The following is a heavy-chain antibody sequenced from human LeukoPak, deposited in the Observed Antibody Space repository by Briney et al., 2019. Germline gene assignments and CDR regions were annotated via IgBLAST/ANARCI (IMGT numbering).Heavy chain of an antibody. J-gene: IGHJ4*02. CDR3: AKDLGIAAAGTNLDY. D-gene: IGHD6-13*01. CDR1: GFTFSSYG. V-gene: IGHV3-30*18. CDR2: ISYDGSNK. Sequence: QSGGSLRLSCAASGFTFSSYGMHWVRQAPGKGLEWVAVISYDGSNKYYADSVKGRFTISRDNSKNTLYLQMNSLRAEDTAVYYCAKDLGIAAAGTNLDYWGQGTLVTVSS.